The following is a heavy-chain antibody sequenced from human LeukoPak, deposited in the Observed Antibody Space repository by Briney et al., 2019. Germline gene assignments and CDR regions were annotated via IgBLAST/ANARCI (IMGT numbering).Heavy chain of an antibody. Sequence: PSETLSLTCAVYGGSFSGYYWSWIRQPPGKGLEWIGEINHSGSTNYNPSLKSRVTISVDTSKNQFSLKLSSVTAADTAVYYCAGDTTYYDFWSGYPDYWGQGTLVTVSS. V-gene: IGHV4-34*01. CDR1: GGSFSGYY. D-gene: IGHD3-3*01. J-gene: IGHJ4*02. CDR3: AGDTTYYDFWSGYPDY. CDR2: INHSGST.